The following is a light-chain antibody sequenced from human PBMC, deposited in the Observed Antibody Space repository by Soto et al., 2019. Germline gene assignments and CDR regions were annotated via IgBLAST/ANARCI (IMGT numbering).Light chain of an antibody. CDR3: QQLNSYPLT. CDR2: GAS. Sequence: DIQLTQSPSFLSASVGCRFTITCRASQAISSHLAWYQQKPGKAPNLLIYGASTLQSGVPSRFSGSGSGTQFTLTISSLQPEDFATYYCQQLNSYPLTFGPGTKVDIK. CDR1: QAISSH. V-gene: IGKV1-9*01. J-gene: IGKJ3*01.